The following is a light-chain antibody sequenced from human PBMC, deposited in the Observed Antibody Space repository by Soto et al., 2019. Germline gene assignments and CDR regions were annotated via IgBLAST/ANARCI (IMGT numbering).Light chain of an antibody. V-gene: IGKV3-20*01. CDR1: QSVSSN. J-gene: IGKJ3*01. Sequence: EIVMTQSPATLSVSPGERAPLSCRASQSVSSNLAWYQQKPGQAPRLLIYGASTRPTGIPDRFSGSGSGTDFTLTISSLEPEDFAVYYCQKYGSSPPFSFGPGTKVDI. CDR2: GAS. CDR3: QKYGSSPPFS.